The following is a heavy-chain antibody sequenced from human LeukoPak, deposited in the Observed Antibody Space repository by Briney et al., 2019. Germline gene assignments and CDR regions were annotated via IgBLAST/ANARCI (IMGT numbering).Heavy chain of an antibody. D-gene: IGHD2-15*01. Sequence: GESLKISCETSGYSFTTYWIGWVRQRPGTGLEWVGAIYPDDSDTRYSPSFQGQVAISADRSISTAYLQWSSLKASDTAMYYCDVRVVVAATGWDGDYWGQGTLVTVSS. CDR3: DVRVVVAATGWDGDY. V-gene: IGHV5-51*01. CDR1: GYSFTTYW. J-gene: IGHJ4*02. CDR2: IYPDDSDT.